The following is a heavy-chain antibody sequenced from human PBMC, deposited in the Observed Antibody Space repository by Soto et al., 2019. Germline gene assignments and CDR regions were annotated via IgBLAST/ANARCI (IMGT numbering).Heavy chain of an antibody. CDR2: IWYDGSNK. Sequence: GGSLRLSWAASGFTFSSYGMHWVRQAPGKGLEWVAVIWYDGSNKYYADSVKGRFTISRDNSKNTLYLQMNSLRAEDTAVYYCARGGARYSSGWYYLDYWG. V-gene: IGHV3-33*01. CDR1: GFTFSSYG. CDR3: ARGGARYSSGWYYLDY. J-gene: IGHJ4*01. D-gene: IGHD6-19*01.